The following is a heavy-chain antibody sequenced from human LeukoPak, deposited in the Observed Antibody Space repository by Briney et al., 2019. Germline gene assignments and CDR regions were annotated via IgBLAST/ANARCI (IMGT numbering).Heavy chain of an antibody. Sequence: PSETLSLTCAVYGGSFSGYYWSWIRQPPGKGLEWIGEINHSGSTNYNPSLKSRVTISVDTSKNQFSLKLSSGTAADTAVYYGARLTFYGDYPVDYWGQGTLVTVSS. V-gene: IGHV4-34*01. CDR2: INHSGST. CDR1: GGSFSGYY. CDR3: ARLTFYGDYPVDY. D-gene: IGHD4-17*01. J-gene: IGHJ4*02.